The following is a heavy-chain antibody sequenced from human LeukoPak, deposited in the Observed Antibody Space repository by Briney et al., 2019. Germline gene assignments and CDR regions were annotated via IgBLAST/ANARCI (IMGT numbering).Heavy chain of an antibody. CDR2: INPNSGGT. V-gene: IGHV1-2*02. D-gene: IGHD7-27*01. CDR1: GYTFTGYY. CDR3: ARVLVELGYYYYMDV. Sequence: GASVKVSCKASGYTFTGYYMHWVRQAPGQGLEWMGWINPNSGGTNYAQKFQGRVTMTRDTSISTAYMELSRLRSDDTAVYYCARVLVELGYYYYMDVRGKGTTVTVSS. J-gene: IGHJ6*03.